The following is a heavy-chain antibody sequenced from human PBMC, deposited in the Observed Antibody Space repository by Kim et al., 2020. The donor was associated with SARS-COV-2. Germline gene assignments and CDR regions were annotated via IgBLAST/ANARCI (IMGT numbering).Heavy chain of an antibody. CDR2: MSACCGNT. CDR3: AREAVAGILGY. Sequence: ASVKVSCKASGYTFTSYDISWFLQAPLQVLEWMGWMSACCGNTNYAQKLQGRVTMTTDTSTSTAYMELRSLRSDDTAVYYCAREAVAGILGYWGQGTLVTVSS. V-gene: IGHV1-18*01. J-gene: IGHJ4*02. D-gene: IGHD6-19*01. CDR1: GYTFTSYD.